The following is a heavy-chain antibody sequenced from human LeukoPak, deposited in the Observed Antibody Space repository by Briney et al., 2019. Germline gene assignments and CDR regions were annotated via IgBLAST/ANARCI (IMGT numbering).Heavy chain of an antibody. Sequence: ASVKVSCKASGYTFTGYYMHWVRQAPGQGLEWMGWINSNSGGTNSAQKLQGRVTMTTDTSTSTAYMELMSLRSDDTAVYYCAKGGSTRPWSFDIWGQGTMVTVSS. J-gene: IGHJ3*02. CDR3: AKGGSTRPWSFDI. CDR2: INSNSGGT. CDR1: GYTFTGYY. D-gene: IGHD2-2*01. V-gene: IGHV1-2*02.